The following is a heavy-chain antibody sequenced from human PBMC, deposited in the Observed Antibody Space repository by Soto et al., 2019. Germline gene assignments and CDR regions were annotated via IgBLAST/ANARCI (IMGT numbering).Heavy chain of an antibody. CDR1: GGTFSSYA. V-gene: IGHV1-69*12. CDR2: IIPIFGTA. D-gene: IGHD3-16*02. J-gene: IGHJ1*01. Sequence: QVQLVQSGAEVKKPGSSVKVSCKASGGTFSSYAISWVRQAPGQGLEWMGGIIPIFGTANYAQKFQGRVTITADESTSTACMELSSLRSEDTAVYYCARTNYVWGSYRAEYFQHWGQGTLVTVSS. CDR3: ARTNYVWGSYRAEYFQH.